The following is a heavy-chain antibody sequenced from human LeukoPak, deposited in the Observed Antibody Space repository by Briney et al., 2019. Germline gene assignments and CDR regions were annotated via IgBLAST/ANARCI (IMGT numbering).Heavy chain of an antibody. CDR1: GYTFTDYC. CDR2: IDPNSGGT. CDR3: ARVPGPYTTSRFQY. D-gene: IGHD2-2*02. Sequence: ASVKVCCKTSGYTFTDYCMHWVRQAPGQGLEWMGRIDPNSGGTNYAQKFQVRVTMTRDTSISTVYMELSGLRSDDTAVYYCARVPGPYTTSRFQYWGQGTLVTASS. J-gene: IGHJ4*02. V-gene: IGHV1-2*02.